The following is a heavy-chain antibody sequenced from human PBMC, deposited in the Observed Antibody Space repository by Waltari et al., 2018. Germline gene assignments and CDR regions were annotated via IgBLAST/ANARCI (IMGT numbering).Heavy chain of an antibody. CDR3: ARGEQRYYFDY. V-gene: IGHV3-53*01. CDR2: SYSGGST. J-gene: IGHJ4*02. D-gene: IGHD1-1*01. Sequence: EVQLVESGGGLIQPGGSLRLSCAASGFTVSSNYMSWVRQAPGKGLEGVSLSYSGGSTYYADSVKGRFTISRDNSRNTLYLQMNSLRAEDTAVYYCARGEQRYYFDYWGQGTLVTVSS. CDR1: GFTVSSNY.